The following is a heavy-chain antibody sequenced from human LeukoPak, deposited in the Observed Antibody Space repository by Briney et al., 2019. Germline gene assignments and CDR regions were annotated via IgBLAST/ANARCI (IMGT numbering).Heavy chain of an antibody. V-gene: IGHV4-39*02. CDR3: ASETDYSHPNWFDP. CDR2: IYYSGST. Sequence: SETLSLTCTVSGGSISSSSYYWGWIRQPPGKGLEWIGSIYYSGSTYYNPSLKSRVTISVDKSKNHFSLKLNSVTAADAALYYCASETDYSHPNWFDPWGQGILVTVSS. J-gene: IGHJ5*02. D-gene: IGHD4-11*01. CDR1: GGSISSSSYY.